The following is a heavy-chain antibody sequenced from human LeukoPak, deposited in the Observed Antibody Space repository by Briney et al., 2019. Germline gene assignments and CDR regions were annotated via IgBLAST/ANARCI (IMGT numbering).Heavy chain of an antibody. D-gene: IGHD2-15*01. Sequence: SETLSLTCTVSGGSISSYYWSWIRQPPGKGLEWIGYIYYSGSTNYNPSLKSRVTISVDTSKNQFSLKLSSVTAADTAVYYCARLVGRYCSGGSCYYQSADYWGQGTLVTVSS. CDR3: ARLVGRYCSGGSCYYQSADY. J-gene: IGHJ4*02. CDR2: IYYSGST. V-gene: IGHV4-59*08. CDR1: GGSISSYY.